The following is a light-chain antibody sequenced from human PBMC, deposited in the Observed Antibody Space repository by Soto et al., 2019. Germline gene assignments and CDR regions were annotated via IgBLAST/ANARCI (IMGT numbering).Light chain of an antibody. V-gene: IGLV2-14*01. CDR3: SSYTSSSTLV. Sequence: QSALTQPASVSGSPGQSITISCSGTSSDVGGYKHVSWYQQHPGKAPKLMIYEVGNRPSGVSQRFSGSKSGNTASLTIFGLQAEDEADYYCSSYTSSSTLVFGGGTKVTVL. J-gene: IGLJ3*02. CDR2: EVG. CDR1: SSDVGGYKH.